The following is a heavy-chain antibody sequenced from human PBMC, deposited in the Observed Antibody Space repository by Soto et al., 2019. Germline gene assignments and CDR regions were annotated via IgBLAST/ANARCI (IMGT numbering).Heavy chain of an antibody. D-gene: IGHD3-3*01. CDR2: IDPSDSYT. CDR3: ARHGYVFWSAYYPNCFDP. V-gene: IGHV5-10-1*01. J-gene: IGHJ5*02. Sequence: GESLELSCKGSGYSFTSYWISWGRQMPGKGLEWMGRIDPSDSYTNYSPSFQGHVTISADKSISTAYLQWSSLKASDTAMYYCARHGYVFWSAYYPNCFDPWGQGTLVTVSS. CDR1: GYSFTSYW.